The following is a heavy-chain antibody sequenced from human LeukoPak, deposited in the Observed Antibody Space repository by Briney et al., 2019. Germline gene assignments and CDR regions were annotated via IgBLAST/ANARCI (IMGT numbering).Heavy chain of an antibody. V-gene: IGHV1-46*01. J-gene: IGHJ6*03. CDR1: GYTFTSYY. CDR2: INPSGGST. D-gene: IGHD6-13*01. CDR3: ARDPLAAAGMNYYYYYMDV. Sequence: GASVKVSCKASGYTFTSYYMHWVRQAPGQGLEWMGIINPSGGSTSYAQKFQGRVTMTRDTSTSTVYMELSSLRSEDTAVYYCARDPLAAAGMNYYYYYMDVWGKGTTVTVSS.